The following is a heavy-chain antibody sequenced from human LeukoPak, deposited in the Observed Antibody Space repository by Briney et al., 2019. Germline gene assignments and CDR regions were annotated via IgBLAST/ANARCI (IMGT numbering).Heavy chain of an antibody. J-gene: IGHJ3*02. D-gene: IGHD3/OR15-3a*01. CDR1: GFTFSSYG. CDR2: IWYDGTTK. Sequence: GGSLRLSCAASGFTFSSYGMHWVRQAPGKGLEWVAIIWYDGTTKYYADSVKGRFTLSRDNSKNTMFLQMNSLRDEDTAVYYCAKSRTGHDAFDIWGQGKKVTVFS. V-gene: IGHV3-33*06. CDR3: AKSRTGHDAFDI.